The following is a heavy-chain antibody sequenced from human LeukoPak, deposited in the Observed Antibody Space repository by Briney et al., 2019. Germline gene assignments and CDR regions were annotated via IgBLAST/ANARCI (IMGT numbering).Heavy chain of an antibody. CDR2: IRSKANNYAT. J-gene: IGHJ3*02. CDR1: GFTFSGST. Sequence: GGSLRLSCAASGFTFSGSTMHWVRQASGKGLEWVGRIRSKANNYATAYATSVKGRFTLSRDDSKNTAYLQMNSLKTEDTAVYYCARGVSGSSLYDAFDIWGQGTMVTVSS. D-gene: IGHD1-26*01. V-gene: IGHV3-73*01. CDR3: ARGVSGSSLYDAFDI.